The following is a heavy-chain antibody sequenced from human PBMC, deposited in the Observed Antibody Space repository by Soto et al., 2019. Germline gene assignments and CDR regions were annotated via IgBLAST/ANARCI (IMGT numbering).Heavy chain of an antibody. CDR2: IYWDDDK. V-gene: IGHV2-5*02. CDR1: GFSLSSTRMA. CDR3: AHIVVAGLGYYFDY. Sequence: QITLKESGPTLVKPTQTLTLTRTFSGFSLSSTRMAVGWIRQPPGKALEWLALIYWDDDKRYSPFLKSRLTITKDTAKNQVVITMSNMDPVDTARYYCAHIVVAGLGYYFDYWGQGTLVTVSS. D-gene: IGHD6-19*01. J-gene: IGHJ4*02.